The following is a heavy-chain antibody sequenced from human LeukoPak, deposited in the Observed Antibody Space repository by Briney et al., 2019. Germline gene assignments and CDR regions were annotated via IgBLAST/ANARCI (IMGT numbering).Heavy chain of an antibody. D-gene: IGHD2-15*01. V-gene: IGHV3-33*08. CDR2: ISYDGSNK. J-gene: IGHJ5*02. CDR1: RFTFSSYG. Sequence: GGSLRLSCAASRFTFSSYGMHWVRQAPGKGLEWVAVISYDGSNKYYADSVKGRFTISRDNAKNSLYLQMNSLRAEDTAVYYCARDPCSGGSCYSESWFDPWGQGTLVTVSS. CDR3: ARDPCSGGSCYSESWFDP.